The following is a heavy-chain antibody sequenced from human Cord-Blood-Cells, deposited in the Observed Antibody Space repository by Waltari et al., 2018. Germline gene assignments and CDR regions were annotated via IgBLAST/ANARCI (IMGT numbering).Heavy chain of an antibody. CDR1: GGSISSHY. J-gene: IGHJ4*02. D-gene: IGHD6-19*01. CDR3: ARGSIAVAGTGFDY. CDR2: IYYSGST. V-gene: IGHV4-59*11. Sequence: QVQLQESGPGLVKPSETLSLTCTVSGGSISSHYWSWIRQPPGKGLEWIGYIYYSGSTNDTPSLKSRVTRSVDTSKNQFSLKLSSVTAADTAVYYCARGSIAVAGTGFDYWGQGTLVTVSS.